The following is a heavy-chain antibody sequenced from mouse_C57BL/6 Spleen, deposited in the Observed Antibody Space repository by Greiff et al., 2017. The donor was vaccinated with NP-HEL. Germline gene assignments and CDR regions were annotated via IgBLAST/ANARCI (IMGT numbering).Heavy chain of an antibody. CDR3: ARKRGMGSNYQNWYFDV. Sequence: EVQLQQSGAELVRPGSSVKMSCKTSGYTFTSYGINWVKQRPGQGLEWIGYIYIGNGYTEYNEKFKGKATLTSDTSSSTAYMQLSSLTSEDSAIYFCARKRGMGSNYQNWYFDVWGTGTTVTVSS. J-gene: IGHJ1*03. V-gene: IGHV1-58*01. CDR1: GYTFTSYG. CDR2: IYIGNGYT. D-gene: IGHD2-5*01.